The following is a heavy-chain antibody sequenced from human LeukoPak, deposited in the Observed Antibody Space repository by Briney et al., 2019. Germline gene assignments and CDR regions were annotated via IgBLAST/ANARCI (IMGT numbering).Heavy chain of an antibody. J-gene: IGHJ4*02. D-gene: IGHD3-9*01. CDR1: GYTLTELS. V-gene: IGHV1-24*01. CDR3: ATGGYDILTGYYGDARRGYYFDY. Sequence: ASVKVSCKVSGYTLTELSMHWVRQAPGKGLEWMGGFDSEDGETIYAQKFQGRVTMTEDTSTDTAYMELSSLRSEDTAVYCCATGGYDILTGYYGDARRGYYFDYWGQGTLVTVSS. CDR2: FDSEDGET.